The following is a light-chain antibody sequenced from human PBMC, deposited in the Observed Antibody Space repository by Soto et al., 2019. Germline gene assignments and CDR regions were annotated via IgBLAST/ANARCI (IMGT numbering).Light chain of an antibody. CDR1: QSISSW. J-gene: IGKJ1*01. CDR3: QQYNSYS. V-gene: IGKV1-5*03. CDR2: KAS. Sequence: DIQMTQSPSTLSASVGDRVTITCRASQSISSWLAWYQQRPGKAPKLLIHKASNLESGVPSRFSGSGSGTEFTLTISSLQPDDFATYYCQQYNSYSFGQGTKVDI.